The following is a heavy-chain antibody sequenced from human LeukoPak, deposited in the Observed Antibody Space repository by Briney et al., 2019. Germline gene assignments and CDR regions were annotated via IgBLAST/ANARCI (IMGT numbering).Heavy chain of an antibody. CDR3: SKGRGWSAAAGSLGFDY. Sequence: GGSLRLSCAASGFTFSSYGMHWVRQAPGKGLEWVSSISGGSTYYADSRKGRFTISRDNAKNSLYLQMNSLRVEDMALYYCSKGRGWSAAAGSLGFDYWGQGTLVTVSS. CDR1: GFTFSSYG. V-gene: IGHV3-38-3*01. J-gene: IGHJ4*02. CDR2: ISGGST. D-gene: IGHD6-13*01.